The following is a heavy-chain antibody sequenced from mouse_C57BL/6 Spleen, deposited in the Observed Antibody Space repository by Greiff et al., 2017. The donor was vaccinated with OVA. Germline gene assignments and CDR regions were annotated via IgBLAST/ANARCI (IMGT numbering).Heavy chain of an antibody. CDR1: GFSLTSYG. CDR3: ARNWDEAMDY. CDR2: IWSGGST. Sequence: VKLVESGPGLVQPSQSLSITCTVSGFSLTSYGVHWVRQSPGKGLEWLGVIWSGGSTDYNAAFISRLSISKDNSKSQVFFKMNSLQADDTAIYYCARNWDEAMDYWGQGTSVTVSS. J-gene: IGHJ4*01. D-gene: IGHD4-1*01. V-gene: IGHV2-2*01.